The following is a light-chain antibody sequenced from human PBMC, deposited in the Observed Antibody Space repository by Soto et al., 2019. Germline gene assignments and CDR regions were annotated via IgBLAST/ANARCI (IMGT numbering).Light chain of an antibody. V-gene: IGKV1-5*01. J-gene: IGKJ1*01. CDR1: QSISSW. Sequence: DIQMTQSPSTLSASVGDRVTITCRASQSISSWLAWYQQKPGKAPKLLMYDASSLDSGVPSRFSGSGSGTEFTLTISSLQPDDFATYYCQHYNAYPWTFGQGAKVEIK. CDR2: DAS. CDR3: QHYNAYPWT.